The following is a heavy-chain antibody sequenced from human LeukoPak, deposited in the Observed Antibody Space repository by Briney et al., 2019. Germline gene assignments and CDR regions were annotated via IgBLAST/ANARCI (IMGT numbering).Heavy chain of an antibody. V-gene: IGHV3-21*01. Sequence: GGSLRLSCAASGFTFSSYSMNWVRQAPGKGLEWVSSISSSSYIYYADSVKGRFTISRDNAKNSLYLQMNSLRAEDTAVYYCARGSAYSSGWNYWGQGTLVTVSP. J-gene: IGHJ4*02. D-gene: IGHD6-19*01. CDR1: GFTFSSYS. CDR2: ISSSSYI. CDR3: ARGSAYSSGWNY.